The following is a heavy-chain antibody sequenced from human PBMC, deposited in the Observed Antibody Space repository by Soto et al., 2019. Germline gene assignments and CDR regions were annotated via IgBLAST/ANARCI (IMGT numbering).Heavy chain of an antibody. D-gene: IGHD5-12*01. Sequence: GASVKVSCKASGGTFNNYPITWVRQAPGEGLEWMGGSIPIFGTANYAQKFQGRVTISVDESTNTAYMELSSLRSEDTAVYYCARGRGYSGDDHYYYFDMDVWGQGTTVTVSS. V-gene: IGHV1-69*13. CDR1: GGTFNNYP. CDR2: SIPIFGTA. CDR3: ARGRGYSGDDHYYYFDMDV. J-gene: IGHJ6*02.